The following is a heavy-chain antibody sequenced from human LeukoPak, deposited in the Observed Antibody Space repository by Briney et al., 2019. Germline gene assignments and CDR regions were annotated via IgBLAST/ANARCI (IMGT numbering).Heavy chain of an antibody. CDR2: ISAYNGNT. CDR3: ARNNYDFWSGGNWFDP. CDR1: GYTFTSYG. D-gene: IGHD3-3*01. V-gene: IGHV1-18*01. J-gene: IGHJ5*02. Sequence: ASVKVSCKASGYTFTSYGISWVRQAPGQGPEWMGWISAYNGNTNYAQKLQGRVTMTTDTSTSTAYMELRSLRSDDTAVYYCARNNYDFWSGGNWFDPWGQGTLVTVSS.